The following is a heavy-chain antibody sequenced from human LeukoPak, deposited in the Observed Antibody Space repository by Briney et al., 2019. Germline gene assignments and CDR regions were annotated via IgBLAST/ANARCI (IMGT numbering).Heavy chain of an antibody. CDR3: TTDEDWNYARKDV. CDR2: IVSQIDGGTT. D-gene: IGHD1-7*01. J-gene: IGHJ6*02. V-gene: IGHV3-15*04. Sequence: GGSLRLSCAASGFTFSNYWMTWVRQVPGKGLEWVGQIVSQIDGGTTDYAAPVKGRFTISRDDSESMLYLQMNSLKIEDTAVYYCTTDEDWNYARKDVWGQGATAIVSS. CDR1: GFTFSNYW.